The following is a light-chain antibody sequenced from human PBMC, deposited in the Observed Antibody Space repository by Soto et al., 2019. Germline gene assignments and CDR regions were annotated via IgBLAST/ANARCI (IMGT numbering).Light chain of an antibody. J-gene: IGKJ1*01. CDR3: QQYNNWPPDRT. Sequence: EIVMTQSPSTLSVSPGERDTLSCRASQSVSSNVAWYQQKPGQAPRLLIYGASTRATGIPARFSGSGSGTEFNLTISSLQSEDFAIYFCQQYNNWPPDRTFGQGTKVEIK. V-gene: IGKV3-15*01. CDR1: QSVSSN. CDR2: GAS.